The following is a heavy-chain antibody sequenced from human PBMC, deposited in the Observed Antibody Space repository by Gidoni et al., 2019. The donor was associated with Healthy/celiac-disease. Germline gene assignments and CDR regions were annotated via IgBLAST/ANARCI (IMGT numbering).Heavy chain of an antibody. J-gene: IGHJ4*02. Sequence: EVQLVESGGGLVQPGRSLRLSCTASGFTFGDFAMSWFRQAPGKGLEWVGFIRSKASGGPTEYAASVKGRFSISRDDSKSIAYLQMNSLKTEDTAVYYCTRDHGYSGYDLRYFFDYWGQGTLVTVSS. CDR1: GFTFGDFA. V-gene: IGHV3-49*03. CDR2: IRSKASGGPT. CDR3: TRDHGYSGYDLRYFFDY. D-gene: IGHD5-12*01.